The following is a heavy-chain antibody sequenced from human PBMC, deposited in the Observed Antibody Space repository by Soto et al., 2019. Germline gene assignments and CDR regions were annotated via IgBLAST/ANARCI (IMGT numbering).Heavy chain of an antibody. CDR1: GGSISSSSYY. V-gene: IGHV4-39*01. D-gene: IGHD6-19*01. J-gene: IGHJ4*02. Sequence: SETLSLTCTVSGGSISSSSYYWGWIRQPPGKGLEWIGSIYYSGSTYYNPSLKSRVTISVDTSKNQFSLKLSSVTAADTAVYYCARLAEQWLVDFDYWGQGTLVTVSS. CDR2: IYYSGST. CDR3: ARLAEQWLVDFDY.